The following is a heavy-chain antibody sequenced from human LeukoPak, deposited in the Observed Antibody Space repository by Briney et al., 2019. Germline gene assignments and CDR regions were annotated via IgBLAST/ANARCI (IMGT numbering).Heavy chain of an antibody. Sequence: SDTLSLTCTVSGGSISSSSYYWGWVRQPPGKGLEWIGLKCESGSTYYNPSLKSRVTISVDTSKNQFSLKLSSVTAADTAVYYCARAFGWRVLRFLEWSAGVFVYWGRGTGVTVSS. CDR3: ARAFGWRVLRFLEWSAGVFVY. CDR2: KCESGST. J-gene: IGHJ4*02. CDR1: GGSISSSSYY. V-gene: IGHV4-39*01. D-gene: IGHD3-3*01.